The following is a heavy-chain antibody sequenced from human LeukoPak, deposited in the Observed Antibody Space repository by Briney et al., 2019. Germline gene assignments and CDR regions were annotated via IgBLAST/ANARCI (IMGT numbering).Heavy chain of an antibody. CDR2: ISDSGGST. D-gene: IGHD2-2*01. Sequence: PGGSLRLSCAASGFTFSNYAMSWVRQAPGKGLEWVSTISDSGGSTYYADSVKGRFTISRDNSKNTLYLQLNSLRAEDTAVYYCAKSTSPLYYYYGMDVWGQGTTVTVSS. CDR1: GFTFSNYA. CDR3: AKSTSPLYYYYGMDV. J-gene: IGHJ6*02. V-gene: IGHV3-23*01.